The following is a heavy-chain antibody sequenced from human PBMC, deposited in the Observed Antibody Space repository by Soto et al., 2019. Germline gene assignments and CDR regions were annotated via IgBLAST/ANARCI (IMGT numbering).Heavy chain of an antibody. D-gene: IGHD5-12*01. Sequence: SETLSLTCTVSGGSISSGDYYWSWIRQPPGKGLEWIGYIYYSGSTYYNPSLKSRVTISVDTSKNQFSLKLSSVTAADTAVYYCARDHGGQLRVGYSGYGRSVLRYYYGMDVWGQGTTVTVSS. CDR2: IYYSGST. V-gene: IGHV4-30-4*01. J-gene: IGHJ6*02. CDR1: GGSISSGDYY. CDR3: ARDHGGQLRVGYSGYGRSVLRYYYGMDV.